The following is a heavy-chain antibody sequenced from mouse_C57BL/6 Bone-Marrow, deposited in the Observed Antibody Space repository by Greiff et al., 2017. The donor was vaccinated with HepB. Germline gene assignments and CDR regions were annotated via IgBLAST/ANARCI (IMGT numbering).Heavy chain of an antibody. J-gene: IGHJ1*03. CDR2: ISSGSSTI. V-gene: IGHV5-17*01. Sequence: EVMLVESGGGLVKPGGSLKLSCAASGFTFSDYGMHWVRQAPEKGLEWVAYISSGSSTIYYADTVKGRFTISRDNAKNTLFLQMTSLRSEDTAMYYCARFDTTVVATDWYFDGWGTGTTVTVSS. CDR3: ARFDTTVVATDWYFDG. D-gene: IGHD1-1*01. CDR1: GFTFSDYG.